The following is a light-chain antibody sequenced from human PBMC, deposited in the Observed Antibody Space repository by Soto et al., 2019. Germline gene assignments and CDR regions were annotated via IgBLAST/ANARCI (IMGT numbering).Light chain of an antibody. CDR3: QVWDSSSDHRYV. V-gene: IGLV3-21*02. CDR2: DDS. CDR1: NIGSKS. J-gene: IGLJ1*01. Sequence: SYELTQPPSVSVAPGQTARITCGGSNIGSKSVHWYQQKPGQAPVLVVFDDSDRPSGIPERFSGSNSGNTATLTISRVEAGDEADYYCQVWDSSSDHRYVFATGTKLTVL.